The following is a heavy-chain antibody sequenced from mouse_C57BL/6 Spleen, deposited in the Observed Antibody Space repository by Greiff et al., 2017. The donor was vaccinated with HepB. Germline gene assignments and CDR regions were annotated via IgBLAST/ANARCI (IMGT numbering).Heavy chain of an antibody. J-gene: IGHJ4*01. CDR3: ARSDYDGAMDY. CDR1: GYTFTDYN. D-gene: IGHD2-4*01. CDR2: INPNNGGT. Sequence: EVQLQQSGPELVKPGASVKIPCKASGYTFTDYNMDWVKQSHGKSLEWIGDINPNNGGTIYNQKFKGKATLTADKSSSTAYMQLRSLTSEDTAVYSGARSDYDGAMDYWGQGTSVTVSS. V-gene: IGHV1-18*01.